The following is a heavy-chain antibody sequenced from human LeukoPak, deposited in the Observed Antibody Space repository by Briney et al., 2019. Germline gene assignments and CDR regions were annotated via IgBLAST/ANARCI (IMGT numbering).Heavy chain of an antibody. Sequence: QSGRSLRLSCAASGFTFSSYSMNWVRQAPGKGLEWVSYISSSSSTIYYADSVKGRFTISRDNAKNSLYLQMNSLRAEDTAVYYCARDRGTYASSGYYYYYMDVWGKGTTVTVSS. D-gene: IGHD2-8*01. CDR3: ARDRGTYASSGYYYYYMDV. J-gene: IGHJ6*03. CDR1: GFTFSSYS. V-gene: IGHV3-48*01. CDR2: ISSSSSTI.